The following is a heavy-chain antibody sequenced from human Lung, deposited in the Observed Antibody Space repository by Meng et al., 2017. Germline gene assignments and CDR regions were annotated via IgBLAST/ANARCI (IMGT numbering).Heavy chain of an antibody. D-gene: IGHD2-2*01. CDR1: GFTFINSA. CDR3: AKEEVPNDY. J-gene: IGHJ4*02. Sequence: EVRLLESGGGLVQPGGSLRLACSVSGFTFINSAMSWVRQAPGKGLEWVSGISIDGDRTYYVDSVKGRFTISRDNSKNTVYLQMNSLRGEDTAVYFCAKEEVPNDYWGQGTLVTVSS. CDR2: ISIDGDRT. V-gene: IGHV3-23*01.